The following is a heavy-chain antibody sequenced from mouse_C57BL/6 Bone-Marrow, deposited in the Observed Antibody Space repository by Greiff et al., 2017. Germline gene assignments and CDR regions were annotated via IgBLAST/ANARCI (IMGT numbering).Heavy chain of an antibody. CDR3: ARDGDSSGPFAY. D-gene: IGHD3-2*02. CDR2: ISNLAYSI. Sequence: EVKLQESGGGLVQPGGSLKLSCAASGFTFSDYGMAWVRQAPRKGPEWVAFISNLAYSIYYADTVTGRFTISRENAKNTLYLEMSSLRSEDTAMYYCARDGDSSGPFAYWGQGTLVTVSA. V-gene: IGHV5-15*01. CDR1: GFTFSDYG. J-gene: IGHJ3*01.